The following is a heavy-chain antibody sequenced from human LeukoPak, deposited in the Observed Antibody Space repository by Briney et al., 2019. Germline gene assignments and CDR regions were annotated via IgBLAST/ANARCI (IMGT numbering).Heavy chain of an antibody. CDR2: ISYDGSDK. D-gene: IGHD5-18*01. V-gene: IGHV3-30*18. CDR1: GFTFSSYA. CDR3: AKDGGMDTFHFDY. Sequence: GGSLRLSCAASGFTFSSYAMHWVRQAPGKGLEWVAVISYDGSDKYYPDSVKGRFTISRDNSENTLYLQINSLRADDTAVYYCAKDGGMDTFHFDYWGQGTLVTVSS. J-gene: IGHJ4*02.